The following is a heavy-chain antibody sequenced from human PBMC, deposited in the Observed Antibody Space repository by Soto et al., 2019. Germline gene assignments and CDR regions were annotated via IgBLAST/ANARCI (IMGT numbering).Heavy chain of an antibody. V-gene: IGHV4-59*08. CDR3: ARLNTYYYYYMDV. Sequence: SETQSLTYTVSGGSISSYYGSWIRQPPGKGLEWIGYIYYSGSTNYNPSLKSRVTISVDTSKNQFSLKLSSVTAADTAVYYCARLNTYYYYYMDVWGKGTTVTVSS. J-gene: IGHJ6*03. CDR1: GGSISSYY. CDR2: IYYSGST.